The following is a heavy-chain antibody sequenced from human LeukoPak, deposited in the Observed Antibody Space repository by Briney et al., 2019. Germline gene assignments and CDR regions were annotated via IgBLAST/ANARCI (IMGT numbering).Heavy chain of an antibody. CDR3: ARVTGIAAAVRVGFDY. J-gene: IGHJ4*02. V-gene: IGHV3-21*01. Sequence: GGSLRLSCAASGFTFSSYSMNWVRQAPGKGLEWVSSISGSSSYIYYADSVKGRFTISRDNAKNSLYLQMNSLRAEDTALYYCARVTGIAAAVRVGFDYWGQGTLVTVSS. CDR1: GFTFSSYS. CDR2: ISGSSSYI. D-gene: IGHD6-13*01.